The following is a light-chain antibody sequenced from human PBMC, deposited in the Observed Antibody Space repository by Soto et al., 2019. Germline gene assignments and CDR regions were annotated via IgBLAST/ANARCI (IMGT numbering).Light chain of an antibody. Sequence: QSALTQPASVSGSPGQSITISCTGTASDVGAYDYVSWYQHHPGKPPKLLIFEVRDRPSGVSNRFSGSKSGNTASLTISGLQPGDEADYFCSSSTSSSTLVFGTVTKVTVL. CDR2: EVR. CDR3: SSSTSSSTLV. CDR1: ASDVGAYDY. J-gene: IGLJ1*01. V-gene: IGLV2-14*01.